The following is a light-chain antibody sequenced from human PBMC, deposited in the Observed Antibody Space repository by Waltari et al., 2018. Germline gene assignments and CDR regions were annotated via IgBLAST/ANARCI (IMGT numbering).Light chain of an antibody. CDR3: QQRSNWPLT. V-gene: IGKV3-11*01. Sequence: IVLTQSPGTLSFSPGQRATLSCRASQSVDNYLAWYQQKPGQAPRLLIYDAFKRATDIPARFSGSGSGTDFTLTISSLEPEDFAVYYCQQRSNWPLTFGGGTKVEIK. J-gene: IGKJ4*01. CDR2: DAF. CDR1: QSVDNY.